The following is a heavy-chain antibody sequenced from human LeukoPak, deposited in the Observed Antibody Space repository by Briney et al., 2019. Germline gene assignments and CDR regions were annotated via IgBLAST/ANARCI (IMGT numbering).Heavy chain of an antibody. Sequence: ASVKVSCKASGYIFSDYEMHWVRQVPGQGPEWMGWIHPYSGGTNYAQKFQGRLSMTRDMSISTAYMELNTLTSDDTAVYFCVRDKIAVAGGGAWGQGTLVTVSS. V-gene: IGHV1-2*02. CDR3: VRDKIAVAGGGA. D-gene: IGHD2-15*01. CDR2: IHPYSGGT. CDR1: GYIFSDYE. J-gene: IGHJ5*02.